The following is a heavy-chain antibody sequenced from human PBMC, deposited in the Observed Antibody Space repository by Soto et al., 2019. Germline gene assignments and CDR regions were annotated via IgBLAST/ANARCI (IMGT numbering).Heavy chain of an antibody. CDR3: ARSEGTARGPNWFDP. D-gene: IGHD1-1*01. Sequence: TSETLSLTCTVSGGSISSYYWSWIRQPPGKGLEWIGYIYYSGSTNYNPSLKSRVTISVDTSKNQFSLKLSSVTAADTAVYYCARSEGTARGPNWFDPWGQGTLVTVSS. CDR2: IYYSGST. CDR1: GGSISSYY. J-gene: IGHJ5*02. V-gene: IGHV4-59*01.